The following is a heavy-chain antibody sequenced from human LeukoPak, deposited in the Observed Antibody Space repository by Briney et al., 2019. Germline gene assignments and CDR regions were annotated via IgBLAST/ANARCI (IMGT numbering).Heavy chain of an antibody. CDR2: VYTTEDA. CDR3: ARYGDPNYYFDF. D-gene: IGHD2-21*02. Sequence: SETLSLTCTVSGGSISSYYWSWIRQPAGEGLEWIGRVYTTEDAKYNPSPESRVSMSLDMSKNQFSLKLTSVTAADTAVYYCARYGDPNYYFDFWGQGTLVTVSS. J-gene: IGHJ4*02. CDR1: GGSISSYY. V-gene: IGHV4-4*07.